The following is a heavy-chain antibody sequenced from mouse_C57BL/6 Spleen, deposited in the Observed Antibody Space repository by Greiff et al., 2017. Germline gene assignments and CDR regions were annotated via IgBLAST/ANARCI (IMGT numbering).Heavy chain of an antibody. D-gene: IGHD2-4*01. J-gene: IGHJ2*01. CDR2: IRSKSNNNAT. CDR1: GFSFNTYA. Sequence: EVQLVESGGGLVQPKGSLKLSCAASGFSFNTYAMNWVRQAPGKGLEWVARIRSKSNNNATYYADSVKDRFTISRENSESMLYLQMNNLKTEETAMYYCVRGDYDEYDFDYWGQGTTLTVSS. CDR3: VRGDYDEYDFDY. V-gene: IGHV10-1*01.